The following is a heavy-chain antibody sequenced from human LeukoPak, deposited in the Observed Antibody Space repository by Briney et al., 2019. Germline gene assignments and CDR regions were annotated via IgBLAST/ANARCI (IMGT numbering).Heavy chain of an antibody. V-gene: IGHV4-34*01. CDR3: AATAVEGRYMDV. CDR2: INHSGST. CDR1: GGSFSGYL. J-gene: IGHJ6*03. Sequence: PSETLSLTCAVYGGSFSGYLWSWIRQPPGKGLQWIGEINHSGSTNYNPSLKSRVTISVDRSKNQFSLKLSSVTAADTAVYYCAATAVEGRYMDVWVKGTTVTVSS. D-gene: IGHD4-23*01.